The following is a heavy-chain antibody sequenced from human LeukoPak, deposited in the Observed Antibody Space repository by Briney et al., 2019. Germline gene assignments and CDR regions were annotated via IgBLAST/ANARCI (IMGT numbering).Heavy chain of an antibody. CDR2: INPNSGGT. CDR3: ASEFGYCSGGSCYSDPTEYFQH. D-gene: IGHD2-15*01. CDR1: GYTFTGYY. J-gene: IGHJ1*01. V-gene: IGHV1-2*02. Sequence: GASVKVSCKASGYTFTGYYMHWVRQAPGQGLEWMGWINPNSGGTNYAQKFQGRVTMTRDTSISTAYMELSRLRSDDTAVYYCASEFGYCSGGSCYSDPTEYFQHWGQGTLVTVSS.